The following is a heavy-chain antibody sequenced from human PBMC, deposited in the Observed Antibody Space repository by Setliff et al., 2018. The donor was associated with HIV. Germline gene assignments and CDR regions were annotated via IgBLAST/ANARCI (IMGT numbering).Heavy chain of an antibody. CDR2: INRRGVT. Sequence: SETLSLTCAVYGGSLSGDYWSWIRQPPGKGPEWIGEINRRGVTNDNPSLQSRVTILVDTSKNQFSLKLFSVTAADTAVYYCARVRPMASPGSSYDVWGQGTMVTVSS. D-gene: IGHD2-2*01. J-gene: IGHJ3*01. CDR1: GGSLSGDY. V-gene: IGHV4-34*01. CDR3: ARVRPMASPGSSYDV.